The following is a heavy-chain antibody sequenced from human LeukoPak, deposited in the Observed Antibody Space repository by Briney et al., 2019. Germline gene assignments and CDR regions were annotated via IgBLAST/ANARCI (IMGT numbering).Heavy chain of an antibody. V-gene: IGHV3-74*01. D-gene: IGHD6-19*01. CDR2: INSDGSST. Sequence: GGSLRLSCAASGFTFSSYWMHWVRQAPGKGLVWVSRINSDGSSTSYADSVKGRFTISRDDAKNTLYLQMNSLRAEDTAVYYCAREGVGRVAVAPYFDYWGQGTLVTVSS. CDR1: GFTFSSYW. CDR3: AREGVGRVAVAPYFDY. J-gene: IGHJ4*02.